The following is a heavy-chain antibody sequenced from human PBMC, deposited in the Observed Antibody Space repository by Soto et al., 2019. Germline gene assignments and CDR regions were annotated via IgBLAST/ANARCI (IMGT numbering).Heavy chain of an antibody. J-gene: IGHJ5*02. D-gene: IGHD3-10*01. Sequence: GGSLRLSCAASGFSVSSNYMTWVRQAPGKGLEWVSIIYSDGRTNYADSVKGRFTISRDNSKNTVYLQMTSLSADDTAVYYCAREIYAGFGEPWFDPWGQGTLVTVSS. CDR2: IYSDGRT. CDR3: AREIYAGFGEPWFDP. CDR1: GFSVSSNY. V-gene: IGHV3-53*01.